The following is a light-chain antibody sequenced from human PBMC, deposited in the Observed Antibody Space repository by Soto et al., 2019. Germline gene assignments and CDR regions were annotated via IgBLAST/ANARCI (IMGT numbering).Light chain of an antibody. V-gene: IGLV4-60*03. CDR1: SGHTTYI. Sequence: QPVLTQSSSASASLGSSVRLTCTLISGHTTYIIAWHQQQPGKAPRYLMRLEGGGSYNKGSGVPDSLSGSSFGADRYLTISNVQSGDEADYYCETWDSTSFVVFGGGTKLTVL. CDR3: ETWDSTSFVV. CDR2: LEGGGSY. J-gene: IGLJ2*01.